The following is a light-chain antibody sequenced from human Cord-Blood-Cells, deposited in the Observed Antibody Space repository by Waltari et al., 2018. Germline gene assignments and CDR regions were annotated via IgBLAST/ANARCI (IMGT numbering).Light chain of an antibody. V-gene: IGKV4-1*01. CDR1: QVVLYSSNNKNY. J-gene: IGKJ2*01. Sequence: DIVMTQSPDSLAVSLGERATINCNSSQVVLYSSNNKNYLAWYQQKPGQPPKLLIYWASTRESGVPDRFSGSGSGTDFTLTISSLQAEDVAVYYCQQYYSTPHTFGQGTKLEIK. CDR3: QQYYSTPHT. CDR2: WAS.